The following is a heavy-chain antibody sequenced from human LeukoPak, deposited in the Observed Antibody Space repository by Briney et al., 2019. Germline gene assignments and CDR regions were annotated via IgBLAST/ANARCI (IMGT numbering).Heavy chain of an antibody. V-gene: IGHV3-74*01. CDR3: ARGSSVVGLD. D-gene: IGHD2-15*01. CDR2: IKSDGSST. J-gene: IGHJ4*02. CDR1: GLTFSSYW. Sequence: GGSLRLSCAASGLTFSSYWMHWVRHAPGKGLVWVSRIKSDGSSTSYADSVKGRFTSSRDNAKNTLYLQMNSLRAEDTAVYYCARGSSVVGLDWGQGTLVTVSS.